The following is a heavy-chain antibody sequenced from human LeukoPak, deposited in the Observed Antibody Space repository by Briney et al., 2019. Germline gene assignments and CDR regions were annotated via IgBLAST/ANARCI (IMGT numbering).Heavy chain of an antibody. CDR1: GYTFTSYY. CDR2: INPSGGST. Sequence: ASVKVSCKASGYTFTSYYMHWVRQAPGQGLEWMGIINPSGGSTSYAQKFQGRVTMTRDTSASTVYMELSSLRSEDTAVYYCARAYGSGSYTLLFFDYWGQGTLVTVSS. J-gene: IGHJ4*02. D-gene: IGHD3-10*01. CDR3: ARAYGSGSYTLLFFDY. V-gene: IGHV1-46*01.